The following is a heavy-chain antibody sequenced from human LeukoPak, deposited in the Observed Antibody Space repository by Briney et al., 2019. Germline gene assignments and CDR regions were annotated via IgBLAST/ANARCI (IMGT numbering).Heavy chain of an antibody. CDR3: ASGLITIFGVAPGAFDI. CDR2: IYHGDSDT. CDR1: GYSFTSYW. D-gene: IGHD3-3*01. J-gene: IGHJ3*02. Sequence: GESLKISCKGSGYSFTSYWIGWVRQMPGKGLEWMGIIYHGDSDTRYSPSFQGQVTISADKSISTAYLQWSSLKASDTAMYYCASGLITIFGVAPGAFDIWGQGTMVTVSS. V-gene: IGHV5-51*01.